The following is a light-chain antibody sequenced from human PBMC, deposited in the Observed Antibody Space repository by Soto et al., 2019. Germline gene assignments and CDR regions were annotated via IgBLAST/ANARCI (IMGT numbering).Light chain of an antibody. Sequence: EIVLTQSPGTLSLSPGERATLSCRASQSVSGRYLAWYQQKPGQAPRLLIYGASSRATGIPDRFSGSGSGTDFSLTISRLEPEDFATYYCQQSYNTPPTFGAGTKVEI. CDR2: GAS. CDR1: QSVSGRY. J-gene: IGKJ4*01. CDR3: QQSYNTPPT. V-gene: IGKV3-20*01.